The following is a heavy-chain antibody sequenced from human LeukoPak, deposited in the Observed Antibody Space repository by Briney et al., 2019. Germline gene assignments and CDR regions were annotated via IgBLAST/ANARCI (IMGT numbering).Heavy chain of an antibody. CDR2: ISDHGKSR. J-gene: IGHJ4*02. Sequence: GGSLRLSCVASGFTFSNYEMNWVRQTPGKGLEWVSYISDHGKSRNYVDSVKGRFTISRDNAKNSLYLQMNSLGPEDTALYYCAKDTLYSSSSLDYWGQGTLVTVSS. D-gene: IGHD6-6*01. CDR1: GFTFSNYE. V-gene: IGHV3-48*03. CDR3: AKDTLYSSSSLDY.